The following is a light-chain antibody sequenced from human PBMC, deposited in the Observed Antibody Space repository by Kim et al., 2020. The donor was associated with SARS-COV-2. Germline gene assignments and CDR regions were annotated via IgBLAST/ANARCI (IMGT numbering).Light chain of an antibody. Sequence: QSVLTQPPSVSGAPGQRVTISCTGSSSNIGAGYDVHWYQQLPGTAPKLLIYGNSNRPSGVPDRFSGSKSGTSASLAITGLQAEDEADYYCQSYDSSQSGVVFGAGTQLTVL. CDR2: GNS. CDR1: SSNIGAGYD. V-gene: IGLV1-40*01. CDR3: QSYDSSQSGVV. J-gene: IGLJ2*01.